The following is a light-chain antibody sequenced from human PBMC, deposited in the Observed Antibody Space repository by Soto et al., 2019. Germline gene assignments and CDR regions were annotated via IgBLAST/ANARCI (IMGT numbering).Light chain of an antibody. J-gene: IGKJ1*01. Sequence: EIVLTKSPGTLSLSQGERATLSCRASESISSSYLAWYQQKPGQAPRLLIYGASTRATGIPDRFSGSGSGTHFTLTISRLESEDFAVYYCQHYGSSPRTFGRGTKVDIK. V-gene: IGKV3-20*01. CDR1: ESISSSY. CDR3: QHYGSSPRT. CDR2: GAS.